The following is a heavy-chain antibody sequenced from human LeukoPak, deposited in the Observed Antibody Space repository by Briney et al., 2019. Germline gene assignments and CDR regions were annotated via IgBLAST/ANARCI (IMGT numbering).Heavy chain of an antibody. CDR2: INPNSGGT. CDR1: GYTFTGYY. Sequence: VASVKVSCKASGYTFTGYYMHWVRQAPGQGLEWMGWINPNSGGTNYAQKFQGRATMTRDTSISTAYMELSRLRSDDTAVYYCARDLGYCSSTSCYVSYYYGMDVWGQGTTVTVSS. J-gene: IGHJ6*02. D-gene: IGHD2-2*01. V-gene: IGHV1-2*02. CDR3: ARDLGYCSSTSCYVSYYYGMDV.